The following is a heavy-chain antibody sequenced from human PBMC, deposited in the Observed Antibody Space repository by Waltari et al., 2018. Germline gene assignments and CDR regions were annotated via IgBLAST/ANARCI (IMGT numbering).Heavy chain of an antibody. J-gene: IGHJ4*02. D-gene: IGHD1-1*01. V-gene: IGHV4-59*12. CDR2: GHNSEGT. Sequence: QVPLQESGPGLVEPSETVSLTCDVSGPSITSYFWNLVRQPPEKGLEWIGYGHNSEGTMYNPPLKSRATISVDRSSNQVSLKLTSATNADTAVYYCAQWNAPNRCFDSWGQGTLVTVSS. CDR1: GPSITSYF. CDR3: AQWNAPNRCFDS.